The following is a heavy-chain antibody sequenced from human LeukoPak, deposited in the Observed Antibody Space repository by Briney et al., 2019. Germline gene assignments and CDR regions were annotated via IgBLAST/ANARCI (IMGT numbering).Heavy chain of an antibody. CDR1: GFTFSNYS. J-gene: IGHJ3*02. Sequence: GGSLRLSCAASGFTFSNYSMNWVRQAPGKGLEWVSYISSSSSTIYYAVSVKGRFTISRDNAKNSLYLQMNSLRDEDTAVYYCGRDRATVTTSDGLDIWGQGTMVTVSS. CDR2: ISSSSSTI. CDR3: GRDRATVTTSDGLDI. D-gene: IGHD4-17*01. V-gene: IGHV3-48*02.